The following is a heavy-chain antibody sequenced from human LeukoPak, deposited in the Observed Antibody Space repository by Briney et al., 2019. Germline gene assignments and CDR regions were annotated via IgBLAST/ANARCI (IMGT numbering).Heavy chain of an antibody. Sequence: GGSLRLSCAASGFTFSTYAMSWVRQAPGKGLEWVSAISGSGDGTYYADSLKGRFTISRDNSKNTLYLQMISLRAEDTAVYYCAKVYLTTVTISYFDLWGRGTLVTVSS. V-gene: IGHV3-23*01. CDR1: GFTFSTYA. D-gene: IGHD4-17*01. CDR2: ISGSGDGT. J-gene: IGHJ2*01. CDR3: AKVYLTTVTISYFDL.